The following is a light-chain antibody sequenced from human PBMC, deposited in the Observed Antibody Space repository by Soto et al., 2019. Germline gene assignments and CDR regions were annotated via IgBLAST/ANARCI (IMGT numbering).Light chain of an antibody. CDR2: AAS. Sequence: DIQMTQSPSSVSASVGDRVTITCRASQGISSWLAWYQHKPGKAPKLLIYAASSLQSGVPSRFSGSGSGTDFTLTISSLQTEDCATYYCQQANSFPPWTFGQGTKVEIK. V-gene: IGKV1-12*01. CDR1: QGISSW. CDR3: QQANSFPPWT. J-gene: IGKJ1*01.